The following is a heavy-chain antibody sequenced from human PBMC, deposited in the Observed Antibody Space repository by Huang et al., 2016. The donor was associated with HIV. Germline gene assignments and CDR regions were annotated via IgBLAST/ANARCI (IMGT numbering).Heavy chain of an antibody. D-gene: IGHD3-22*01. Sequence: QLLLQESGPGLVKPSETLSLTCTVSGGSISSKYYYWGWIRQPPREGLEWIGSLYYSGGTYCSPSLNSRVTISVYPSKNQFSLKLSSVTAADTAVYYCARSHDSSGYYGYWGQGTQVTVSS. J-gene: IGHJ4*02. V-gene: IGHV4-39*01. CDR3: ARSHDSSGYYGY. CDR1: GGSISSKYYY. CDR2: LYYSGGT.